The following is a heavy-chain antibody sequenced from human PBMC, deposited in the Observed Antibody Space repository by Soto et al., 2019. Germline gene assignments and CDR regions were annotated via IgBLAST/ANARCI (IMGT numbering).Heavy chain of an antibody. D-gene: IGHD7-27*01. V-gene: IGHV2-5*02. CDR1: GFSLTTSGVG. J-gene: IGHJ4*02. Sequence: QITLKESGPTRVKPTQTLALTCTFSGFSLTTSGVGVGWIRKTPGKALEWLAFIYWDDDKRYNPSLKNRLTITTDTSKNQVVLIMADMDPVDTATYFCAHRGYMYGNWDHGYFDYWGQGTLVTVSS. CDR3: AHRGYMYGNWDHGYFDY. CDR2: IYWDDDK.